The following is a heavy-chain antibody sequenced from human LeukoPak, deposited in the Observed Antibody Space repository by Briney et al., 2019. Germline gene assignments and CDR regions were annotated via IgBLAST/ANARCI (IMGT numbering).Heavy chain of an antibody. CDR1: GFTFSSYA. Sequence: GGSLRLSCAASGFTFSSYAMSWVRQAPGKGLECISGFSGSGGSTYYADSVKGRFTISRDNSKNTLYLQMNSLRAEDTAVYYCARVPRGGHYMDVWGKGTTVTVSS. CDR3: ARVPRGGHYMDV. CDR2: FSGSGGST. V-gene: IGHV3-23*01. J-gene: IGHJ6*03. D-gene: IGHD3-16*01.